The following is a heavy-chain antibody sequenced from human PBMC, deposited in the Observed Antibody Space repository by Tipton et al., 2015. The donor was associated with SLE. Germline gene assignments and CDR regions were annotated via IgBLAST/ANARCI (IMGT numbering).Heavy chain of an antibody. Sequence: SLRLSCAASGFTFSSYDMNWVRQAPGKGLEWVSYISSSGSTIYYADSVKGRFTISRDNAKNSLYLQMNSLRAEDTAVYYCARDRHKSGAFDIWGQGTMVTVSS. CDR3: ARDRHKSGAFDI. CDR2: ISSSGSTI. CDR1: GFTFSSYD. D-gene: IGHD6-6*01. J-gene: IGHJ3*02. V-gene: IGHV3-48*03.